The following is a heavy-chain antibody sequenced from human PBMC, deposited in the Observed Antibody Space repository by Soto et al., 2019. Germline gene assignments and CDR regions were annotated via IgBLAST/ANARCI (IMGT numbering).Heavy chain of an antibody. J-gene: IGHJ4*02. CDR3: ARVAGYGSGNRFFDN. V-gene: IGHV1-18*01. D-gene: IGHD3-10*01. CDR1: GYPFSTYG. CDR2: SVANSGNR. Sequence: QVQLVQSGAEVTKPGASVKVSCKTSGYPFSTYGLSWVRQAPEQGLEWMGWSVANSGNRIYAQKFQGRVTMYTDRSTNTGYMELRRLTSDDSALYYCARVAGYGSGNRFFDNWGQGTLVTVS.